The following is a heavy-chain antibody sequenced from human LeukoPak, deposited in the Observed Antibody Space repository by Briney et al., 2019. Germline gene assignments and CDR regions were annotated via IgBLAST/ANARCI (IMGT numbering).Heavy chain of an antibody. D-gene: IGHD2-21*02. Sequence: PGGSLRLSCAASGFSFSTYAMSWVRQIPGKGLEWVSAISGSDPGTYYADSVKGRFTISRVNSRNTLYLQMNRLRVEDTAVYYCAKGSRGSCRGAYCYSFDNWGQGAVVTVSS. CDR1: GFSFSTYA. V-gene: IGHV3-23*01. CDR2: ISGSDPGT. CDR3: AKGSRGSCRGAYCYSFDN. J-gene: IGHJ4*02.